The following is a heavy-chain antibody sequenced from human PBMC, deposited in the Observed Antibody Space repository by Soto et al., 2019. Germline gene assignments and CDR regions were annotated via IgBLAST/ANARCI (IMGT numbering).Heavy chain of an antibody. CDR2: INPNSGNT. Sequence: ASVKVSCNASGGTFSSYAITWVRKAPGQGLDWMGLINPNSGNTGYAQKFQGRVTMTRDTSISTAYMELSSRTNDDNAEYLSERVPFIPNTGSSFYYDYLDVWGKGTTVTVSS. J-gene: IGHJ6*03. CDR3: ERVPFIPNTGSSFYYDYLDV. V-gene: IGHV1-8*02. D-gene: IGHD2-8*02. CDR1: GGTFSSYA.